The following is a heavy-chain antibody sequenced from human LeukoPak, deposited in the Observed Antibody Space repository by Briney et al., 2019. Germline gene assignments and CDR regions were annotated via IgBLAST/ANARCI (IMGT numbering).Heavy chain of an antibody. Sequence: SVKVSCKASGGIFSSYGINWVRQAPGQGLEWMGRIIPMFGATNYAHKFQGRVTVTTDESTSTAYMELSSLRSEDTAVYYCARGSYSDYIFDYWGQGTLVTVSS. CDR3: ARGSYSDYIFDY. D-gene: IGHD4-11*01. V-gene: IGHV1-69*05. CDR1: GGIFSSYG. J-gene: IGHJ4*02. CDR2: IIPMFGAT.